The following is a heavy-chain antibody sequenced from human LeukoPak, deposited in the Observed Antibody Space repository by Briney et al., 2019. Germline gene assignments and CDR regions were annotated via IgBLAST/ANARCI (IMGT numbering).Heavy chain of an antibody. V-gene: IGHV5-51*01. CDR3: VRLYDSSVGAFDI. CDR2: IYPGDSDH. D-gene: IGHD3-22*01. CDR1: GYSFTSYW. Sequence: GESLKISCQGSGYSFTSYWIGLVREIPGKGLEWMGIIYPGDSDHRYSPSFPGQVTISADKSISTAYLQWSSLKASDTAMYYCVRLYDSSVGAFDIWGQGTMVTVSS. J-gene: IGHJ3*02.